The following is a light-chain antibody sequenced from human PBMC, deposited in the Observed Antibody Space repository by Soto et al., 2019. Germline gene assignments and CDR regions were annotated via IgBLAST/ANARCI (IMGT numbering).Light chain of an antibody. Sequence: QSVLTQPASVSGSPGQSITISCTGTSSDVGGYNYVSWYQHHPGKVPKLLIYEVTNRPSGVSDRFSGSKSGNTAYLTISGLQVEDEAEYFCFSFTTTRTHVFGTGTK. J-gene: IGLJ1*01. CDR2: EVT. CDR1: SSDVGGYNY. V-gene: IGLV2-14*01. CDR3: FSFTTTRTHV.